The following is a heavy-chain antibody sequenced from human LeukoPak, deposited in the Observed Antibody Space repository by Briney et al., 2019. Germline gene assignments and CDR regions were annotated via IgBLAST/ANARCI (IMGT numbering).Heavy chain of an antibody. CDR2: IKNDGSST. D-gene: IGHD2-15*01. J-gene: IGHJ4*02. V-gene: IGHV3-74*01. Sequence: GGSLRLSCAASGFTFSTYWMHWVRQAPGKGLVWVSRIKNDGSSTSYADSVKGRFTISRDNAKNTLYLQMNSLRAEDTAVYYCVRETPDQDYWGQGTLVTVSS. CDR1: GFTFSTYW. CDR3: VRETPDQDY.